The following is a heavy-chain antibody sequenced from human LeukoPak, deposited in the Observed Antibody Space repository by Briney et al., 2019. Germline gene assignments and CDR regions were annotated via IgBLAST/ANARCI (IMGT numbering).Heavy chain of an antibody. CDR1: GGSISSSSYY. V-gene: IGHV4-39*07. Sequence: PSETLSLTCTVSGGSISSSSYYWGWIRQPPGKGLEWVGSIYYSGNTYYNPSLKSRVTISVDTSKNQFSLKLSSVTAADTAVYYCARECSSTSCYGYGMDVWGQGTTVTVSS. J-gene: IGHJ6*02. CDR2: IYYSGNT. D-gene: IGHD2-2*01. CDR3: ARECSSTSCYGYGMDV.